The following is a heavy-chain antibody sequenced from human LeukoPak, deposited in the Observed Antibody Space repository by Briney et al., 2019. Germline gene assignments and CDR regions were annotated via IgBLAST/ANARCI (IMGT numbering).Heavy chain of an antibody. V-gene: IGHV1-46*01. CDR1: GYTFTSYY. D-gene: IGHD5-24*01. J-gene: IGHJ3*02. CDR2: INPSSGNA. Sequence: ASVKVSCKASGYTFTSYYMHWVRQAPGQGLEWMGRINPSSGNARYAQKFQGRVTMARDTSTSTVYMELSSLRSEDAASYYCARIRDGYNDAYDIWGQGTVVTVPS. CDR3: ARIRDGYNDAYDI.